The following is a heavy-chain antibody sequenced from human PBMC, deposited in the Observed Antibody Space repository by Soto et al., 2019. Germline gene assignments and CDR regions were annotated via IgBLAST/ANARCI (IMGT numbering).Heavy chain of an antibody. Sequence: LRLSCEVSGFTLSNSGIHWVRQAPDKGLEWVATIAYEGKTANYADSAKGRFTISRDISKSMVYLQMNSLRREDTATYYCAKSTSGYGGASDFWGQGTVVTVS. CDR3: AKSTSGYGGASDF. J-gene: IGHJ4*02. CDR2: IAYEGKTA. V-gene: IGHV3-30*18. CDR1: GFTLSNSG. D-gene: IGHD4-17*01.